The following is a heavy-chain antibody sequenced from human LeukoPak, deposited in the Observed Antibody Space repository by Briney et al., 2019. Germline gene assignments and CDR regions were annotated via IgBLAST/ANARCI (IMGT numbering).Heavy chain of an antibody. CDR2: IYYSGST. CDR3: ARDAGIAAAGFDY. V-gene: IGHV4-59*12. Sequence: MPSETLSLTCTVSGGSISSYYWSWIRQPPGKGLEWIGYIYYSGSTNYNPSLKSRVTISVDTSKNQFSLKLSSVTAADTAVYYCARDAGIAAAGFDYWGQGTLVTVSS. CDR1: GGSISSYY. D-gene: IGHD6-13*01. J-gene: IGHJ4*02.